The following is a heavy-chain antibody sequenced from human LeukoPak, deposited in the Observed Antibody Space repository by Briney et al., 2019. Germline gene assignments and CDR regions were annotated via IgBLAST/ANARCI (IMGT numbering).Heavy chain of an antibody. D-gene: IGHD3-16*01. CDR2: ISSSGSTI. CDR1: GFTFSNYE. CDR3: ARFEEGGEALDY. V-gene: IGHV3-48*03. Sequence: PGGSLRLSCAASGFTFSNYEMNWVRQAPGKGLEWVSYISSSGSTIYYADSVKGRFTISRDNAKNSLYLQMKSLRAEDTAVYYCARFEEGGEALDYWGQGTLVTVSS. J-gene: IGHJ4*02.